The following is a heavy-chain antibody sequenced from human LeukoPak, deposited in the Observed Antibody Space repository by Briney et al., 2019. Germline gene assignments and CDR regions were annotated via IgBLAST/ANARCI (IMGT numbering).Heavy chain of an antibody. V-gene: IGHV3-30*18. CDR3: AKDSIVVVTAIAFLDY. D-gene: IGHD2-21*02. CDR1: GFTFSSYG. CDR2: ISYDGSNK. Sequence: GGPLRLSCAASGFTFSSYGMHWVRQAPGKGLEWVVVISYDGSNKCYADSVKGRFTISRDNSKNTLYLQMNSLRAEDTAVYYCAKDSIVVVTAIAFLDYWGQGTLVTVSS. J-gene: IGHJ4*02.